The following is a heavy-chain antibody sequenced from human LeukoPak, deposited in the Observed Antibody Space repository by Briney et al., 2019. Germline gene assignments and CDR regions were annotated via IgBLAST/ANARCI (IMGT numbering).Heavy chain of an antibody. CDR2: ISPYDGDT. Sequence: ASVKVSCKASGYTFGIYGISWVRQAPGQGLEWMAWISPYDGDTNYAQKFEGRVTMTTETSTNSAYMELRSLRSDDTAIYYCARDYCTRGGDCYKEDLFDPWGQGTLVTVSA. D-gene: IGHD2-21*02. V-gene: IGHV1-18*01. J-gene: IGHJ5*02. CDR3: ARDYCTRGGDCYKEDLFDP. CDR1: GYTFGIYG.